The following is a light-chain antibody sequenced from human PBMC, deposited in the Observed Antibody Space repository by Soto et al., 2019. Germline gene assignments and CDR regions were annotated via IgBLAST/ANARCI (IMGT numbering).Light chain of an antibody. J-gene: IGKJ4*01. CDR1: QSVSSN. CDR2: GAS. Sequence: EIVMTQSPATLSVFPGERATLSCRASQSVSSNLAWYQQKPGQAPRLLIYGASTRATGIPARFSGSGSGTEFTLTISSLQSEDFAVYYCQQYKHWPLTFGGGTKVEIK. V-gene: IGKV3-15*01. CDR3: QQYKHWPLT.